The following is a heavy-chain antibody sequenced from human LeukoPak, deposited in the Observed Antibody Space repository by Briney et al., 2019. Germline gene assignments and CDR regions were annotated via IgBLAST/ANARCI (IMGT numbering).Heavy chain of an antibody. Sequence: KPSETLSLTCTVSGGSISSSSYYWGWIRQPPGKGLEWIGSIYYSGSTYYNPSLKSRVTISVDTSKNQFSLKLSSVTAADTAVYYCARQIAVAGSKYFDYWGQGTLVTVSS. CDR3: ARQIAVAGSKYFDY. J-gene: IGHJ4*02. CDR1: GGSISSSSYY. D-gene: IGHD6-19*01. CDR2: IYYSGST. V-gene: IGHV4-39*01.